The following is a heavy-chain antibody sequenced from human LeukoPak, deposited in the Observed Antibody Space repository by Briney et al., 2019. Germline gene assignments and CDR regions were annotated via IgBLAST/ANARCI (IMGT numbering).Heavy chain of an antibody. CDR2: INPSGGST. CDR1: GYTFTNYY. V-gene: IGHV1-46*01. J-gene: IGHJ3*02. Sequence: ASVKVSCKASGYTFTNYYMHWVRQGPGQGLEWMGIINPSGGSTSYAQKFQGRVTMTRDTSTSTVYMELSSLRSEDTAVYYCARDRIPNIVVVPAAPPDAFDIWGQGTMVTVSS. CDR3: ARDRIPNIVVVPAAPPDAFDI. D-gene: IGHD2-2*01.